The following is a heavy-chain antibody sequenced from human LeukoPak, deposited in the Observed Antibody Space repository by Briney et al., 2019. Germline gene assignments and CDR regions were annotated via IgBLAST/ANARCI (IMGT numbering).Heavy chain of an antibody. CDR1: GYSITSGYY. V-gene: IGHV4-38-2*01. Sequence: SETLSLDCGVSGYSITSGYYWAWIRQPPGKGLEWIGNIYYSGSTYYNPSLKSRVTISVDTSKNQFSLKLSSVTAADTAVYYCARRYSNYFFDYWGQRTLVTVSS. CDR3: ARRYSNYFFDY. CDR2: IYYSGST. D-gene: IGHD4-11*01. J-gene: IGHJ4*02.